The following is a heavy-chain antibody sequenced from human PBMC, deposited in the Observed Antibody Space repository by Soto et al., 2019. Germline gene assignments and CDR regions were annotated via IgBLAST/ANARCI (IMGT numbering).Heavy chain of an antibody. D-gene: IGHD6-13*01. V-gene: IGHV4-34*01. CDR2: INHSGST. J-gene: IGHJ5*02. Sequence: SETLSLTCGVYGGSFSCYYLSWLRQPPGKGLEWIGDINHSGSTNYNPSLKSRVTISVDTSKNQFSLKLSSVTATDTAVYYCARQAAAAGTELWFDPWGQGTLVTVSS. CDR1: GGSFSCYY. CDR3: ARQAAAAGTELWFDP.